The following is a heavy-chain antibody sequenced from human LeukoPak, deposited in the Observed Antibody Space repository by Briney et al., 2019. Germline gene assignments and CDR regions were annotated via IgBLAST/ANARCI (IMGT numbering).Heavy chain of an antibody. Sequence: GGSLRLSCAASGFTFSSYAMHWVRQAPGKGLEWVAVISYDGSNKYYADSVKGRFTISRDNSKNTLELEMNNLRVEDTAVYYCAKISGTTPRYWGQGTLVTVSS. CDR2: ISYDGSNK. D-gene: IGHD3-10*01. CDR3: AKISGTTPRY. J-gene: IGHJ4*02. CDR1: GFTFSSYA. V-gene: IGHV3-30-3*02.